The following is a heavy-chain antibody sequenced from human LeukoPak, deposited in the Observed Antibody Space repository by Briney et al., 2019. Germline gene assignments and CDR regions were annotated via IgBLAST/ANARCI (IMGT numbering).Heavy chain of an antibody. CDR2: ISSNGGST. D-gene: IGHD5-24*01. J-gene: IGHJ4*02. CDR1: GFTFSSYA. CDR3: ARDGYNGWSYSYYFDY. Sequence: GGSLRLSCAASGFTFSSYAMHWVRQAPGKGLEYVSAISSNGGSTYYANSVKGRFTISRDNSKNTLYLQMGSLRADDTAVYYCARDGYNGWSYSYYFDYWGQGTLVTVSS. V-gene: IGHV3-64*01.